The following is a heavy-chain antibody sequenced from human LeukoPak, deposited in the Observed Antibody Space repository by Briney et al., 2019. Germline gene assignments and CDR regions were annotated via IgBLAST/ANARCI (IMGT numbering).Heavy chain of an antibody. CDR2: IYTSGST. D-gene: IGHD5-18*01. CDR3: AREIQTDNWFDP. Sequence: SQTLSLTCTVSGGSISSGHNYWSWIRQPAGKGLEWIGRIYTSGSTNYNPSLKSRVTISADTSKNQFSLKLSSVTAADTAVYYCAREIQTDNWFDPWGQGTLVTVSS. J-gene: IGHJ5*02. CDR1: GGSISSGHNY. V-gene: IGHV4-61*02.